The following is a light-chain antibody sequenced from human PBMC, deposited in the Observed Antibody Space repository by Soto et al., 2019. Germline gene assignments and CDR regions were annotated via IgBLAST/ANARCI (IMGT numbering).Light chain of an antibody. J-gene: IGKJ5*01. V-gene: IGKV3-11*01. CDR3: QQRNSWPIT. CDR1: QSVRNY. Sequence: EIVLTQSPATLSLSPGERAILSCRASQSVRNYLAWYQQKLGQPPRLLIYNASNRATGIPVRFSGSGSGTDFTLTISSLEPEDFAVYYCQQRNSWPITFGQGTRLEIK. CDR2: NAS.